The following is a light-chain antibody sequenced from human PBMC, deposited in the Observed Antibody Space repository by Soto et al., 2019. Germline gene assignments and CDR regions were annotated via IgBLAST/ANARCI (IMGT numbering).Light chain of an antibody. CDR2: KAS. Sequence: DIPMTQSPSTLSASVGDRVTITCRASQSISDWLAWYQQKPGKTPKLLIYKASNLESGAPSRFSGSGSGTEFTLTISSLQPDDFATYYCQQYKDYETFGQGTKVEIK. J-gene: IGKJ1*01. V-gene: IGKV1-5*03. CDR1: QSISDW. CDR3: QQYKDYET.